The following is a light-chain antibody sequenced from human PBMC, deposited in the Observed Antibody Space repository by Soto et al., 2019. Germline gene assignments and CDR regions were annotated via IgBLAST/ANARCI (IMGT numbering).Light chain of an antibody. CDR1: ASDVGGDDY. CDR3: VAWDDILNGYV. J-gene: IGLJ1*01. CDR2: EVS. Sequence: QSALTQPASVSGSPRQSITISCTGTASDVGGDDYVSWYQQHPGKAPKLIIFEVSHRPSGVSNRFSGSKSGNTASLTISGLQAEDEADYYCVAWDDILNGYVFGGGTKLTVL. V-gene: IGLV2-14*01.